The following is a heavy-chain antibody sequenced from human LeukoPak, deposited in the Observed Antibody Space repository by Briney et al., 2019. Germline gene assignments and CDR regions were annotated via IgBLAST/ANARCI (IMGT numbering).Heavy chain of an antibody. V-gene: IGHV4-59*01. CDR3: ARSGYRYGTLDY. D-gene: IGHD5-18*01. J-gene: IGHJ4*02. CDR2: IYYSGST. Sequence: PSETLSLTCTVSGGSISSYYWSWIRQPPGKGLEWIGYIYYSGSTNYNPSLKSRVTISVDTSKNQFSLKLSSVTAADTAVYYCARSGYRYGTLDYWGQGTLVTVSS. CDR1: GGSISSYY.